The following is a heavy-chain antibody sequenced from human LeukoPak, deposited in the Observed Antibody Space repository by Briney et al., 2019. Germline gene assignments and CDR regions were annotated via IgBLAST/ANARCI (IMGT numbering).Heavy chain of an antibody. V-gene: IGHV3-7*01. CDR3: ARDSYDSPIEDAFDI. Sequence: GGSLRLSCAASGFTFSSYWMSWVRQAPGKGLEWVANIKQDGSEKYYVDSVKGRFTISRDNAKNSLYLQMNSLRAEDTAVYYCARDSYDSPIEDAFDIWGQGTMVTVSS. D-gene: IGHD3-22*01. CDR2: IKQDGSEK. J-gene: IGHJ3*02. CDR1: GFTFSSYW.